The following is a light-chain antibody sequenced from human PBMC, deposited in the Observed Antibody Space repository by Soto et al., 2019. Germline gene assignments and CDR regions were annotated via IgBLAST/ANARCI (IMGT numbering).Light chain of an antibody. Sequence: QSVLTQPPSVSGAPGQRVTISCTGASSNIGAGFDVHWYQLLPGTAPKLLISGNNNRPSGVPDRFSGSKSGTSASLAITGLQAEDEADYYCQSYDSSLSGFVFGPGTKVTVL. V-gene: IGLV1-40*01. CDR1: SSNIGAGFD. CDR2: GNN. CDR3: QSYDSSLSGFV. J-gene: IGLJ1*01.